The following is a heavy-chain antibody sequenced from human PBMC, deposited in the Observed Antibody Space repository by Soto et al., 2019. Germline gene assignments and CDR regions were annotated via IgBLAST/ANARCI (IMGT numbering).Heavy chain of an antibody. CDR3: ARHNGPLYVGYYYDMDV. V-gene: IGHV4-39*01. Sequence: QLQLQESGPGLVKPSETLSLTCTVSGGSISSSSYYWGWIRQPPGKGLEWIGSIYYRGYTYYNPALKSRVTISVATSKNQSSLKLSSVTAADTAVYYCARHNGPLYVGYYYDMDVWGQGTTVTVSS. J-gene: IGHJ6*02. D-gene: IGHD3-16*01. CDR1: GGSISSSSYY. CDR2: IYYRGYT.